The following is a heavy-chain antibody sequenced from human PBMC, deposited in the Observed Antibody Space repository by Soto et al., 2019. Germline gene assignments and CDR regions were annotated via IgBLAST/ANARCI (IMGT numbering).Heavy chain of an antibody. CDR2: IIPIFGTA. CDR1: GGTFSSYA. Sequence: GASVKVSCKASGGTFSSYAISCVRQAPGQGLEWMGGIIPIFGTANYAQKFQGRVTITADESTSTAYMELSSLRSEDTAVYYCARGYNDILTGYYPTTYYYYYYGMDVWGQGTTVTVSS. D-gene: IGHD3-9*01. J-gene: IGHJ6*02. CDR3: ARGYNDILTGYYPTTYYYYYYGMDV. V-gene: IGHV1-69*13.